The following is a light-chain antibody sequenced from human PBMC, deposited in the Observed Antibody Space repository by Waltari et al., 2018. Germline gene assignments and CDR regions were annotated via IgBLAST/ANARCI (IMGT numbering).Light chain of an antibody. V-gene: IGLV3-21*04. Sequence: SYRLTQPPSVSVAPGKTARISCGGDNIGTKSVHWYQHRPGQAPVLVIFLDSDRPSGVSERVSGSNSGNTATLTIIRVEVGDEADYYCQVCGTSCDHPVFGGGTKLTVL. CDR1: NIGTKS. J-gene: IGLJ3*02. CDR2: LDS. CDR3: QVCGTSCDHPV.